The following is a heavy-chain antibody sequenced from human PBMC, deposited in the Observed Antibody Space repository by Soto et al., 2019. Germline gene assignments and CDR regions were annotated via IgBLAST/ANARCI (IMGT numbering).Heavy chain of an antibody. D-gene: IGHD4-4*01. J-gene: IGHJ6*02. CDR2: IYYSGST. Sequence: ETLSLTCTVSGGSISSISYYWGWIRQPPGKGLEWIGSIYYSGSTYYNPSLKSRLTISVDTSKNQFSLKLSSVTAADTALYYCARDFSPTYDYSNEYYYYYGMDVWGQGTTVTVSS. CDR1: GGSISSISYY. CDR3: ARDFSPTYDYSNEYYYYYGMDV. V-gene: IGHV4-39*02.